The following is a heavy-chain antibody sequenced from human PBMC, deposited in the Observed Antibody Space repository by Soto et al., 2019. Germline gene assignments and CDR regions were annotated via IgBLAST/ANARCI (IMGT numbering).Heavy chain of an antibody. CDR2: ISAYNGNT. V-gene: IGHV1-18*04. J-gene: IGHJ6*02. CDR1: GYTFTSYG. Sequence: QVQLVQSGADVKKPGASVKVSCKASGYTFTSYGISWVRQAPGQGLEWMGWISAYNGNTNYAQKLQGRVTMTTDTSTSTAYMELRSLRSDDTAVYYCARAVAGPPEYYYYGMDVWGQGTTVTVSS. D-gene: IGHD6-19*01. CDR3: ARAVAGPPEYYYYGMDV.